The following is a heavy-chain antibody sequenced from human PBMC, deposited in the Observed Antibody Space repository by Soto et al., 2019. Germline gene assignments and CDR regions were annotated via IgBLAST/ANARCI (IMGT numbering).Heavy chain of an antibody. CDR3: ASTSGVVVPAATQYYYYGMDV. J-gene: IGHJ6*02. D-gene: IGHD2-2*01. V-gene: IGHV5-51*01. CDR2: IYPGDSDT. Sequence: PGESLKISCKGSGYSFTSYWIGWVRQMPGKGLEWMGIIYPGDSDTRYSPSFQGQVTISADKSISTAYLQWSSLKASDTAMYYCASTSGVVVPAATQYYYYGMDVWGQGTTVTVSS. CDR1: GYSFTSYW.